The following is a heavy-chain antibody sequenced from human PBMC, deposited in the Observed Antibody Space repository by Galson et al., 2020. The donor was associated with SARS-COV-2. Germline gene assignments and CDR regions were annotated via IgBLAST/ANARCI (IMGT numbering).Heavy chain of an antibody. D-gene: IGHD6-19*01. J-gene: IGHJ4*02. CDR3: AKDGGGWLTSGWYYFDF. Sequence: GESLKISCAASGFTFDDYAMNWVRQAPGKGLEWVASTSGSGSKTYYADSVKGRFTISRDNSKNTLYLQMNSLRVEDTAVYYCAKDGGGWLTSGWYYFDFWGQGTLVTVSS. V-gene: IGHV3-23*01. CDR1: GFTFDDYA. CDR2: TSGSGSKT.